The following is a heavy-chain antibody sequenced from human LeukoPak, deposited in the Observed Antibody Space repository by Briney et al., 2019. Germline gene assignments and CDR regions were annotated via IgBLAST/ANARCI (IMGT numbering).Heavy chain of an antibody. CDR1: GLSISNDW. V-gene: IGHV3-15*01. D-gene: IGHD3-10*01. J-gene: IGHJ4*02. Sequence: GSLRLSCAASGLSISNDWMSWVRQAPGKGLEWVARVKSKSAGETTDYAATVKGRFTISRDDSKNTLYLQMNSLKTEDTAVYYCTLIQGWGSGSYYRDFWGQGTLVTVSS. CDR2: VKSKSAGETT. CDR3: TLIQGWGSGSYYRDF.